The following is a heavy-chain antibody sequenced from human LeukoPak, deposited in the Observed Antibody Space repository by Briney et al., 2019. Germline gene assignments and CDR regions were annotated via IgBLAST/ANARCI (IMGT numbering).Heavy chain of an antibody. CDR1: GLSVSSIY. Sequence: GGSLRLSCAVSGLSVSSIYMRWVRQAPGEGREWVSGISYSGGSTYYGDSVKGRLTISRDNSKNTLYPQLNSLRAEDTAVYYCARGPPAVAGTFDSWGQGTLVTAAS. V-gene: IGHV3-23*02. J-gene: IGHJ4*02. D-gene: IGHD6-19*01. CDR3: ARGPPAVAGTFDS. CDR2: ISYSGGST.